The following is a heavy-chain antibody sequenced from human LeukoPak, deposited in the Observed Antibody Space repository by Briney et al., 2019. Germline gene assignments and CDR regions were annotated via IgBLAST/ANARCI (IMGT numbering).Heavy chain of an antibody. D-gene: IGHD1-26*01. CDR3: ARVRSGSYTRRLYYFDY. Sequence: GASVKVSCKASGYTFASYYMHWVRQAPGQGLEWMGIINPSGGSTSYAQKFQGRVTMTRDTSTSTAYMELSSLRSEDTAVYYCARVRSGSYTRRLYYFDYWGQGTLVTVSS. CDR1: GYTFASYY. J-gene: IGHJ4*02. CDR2: INPSGGST. V-gene: IGHV1-46*01.